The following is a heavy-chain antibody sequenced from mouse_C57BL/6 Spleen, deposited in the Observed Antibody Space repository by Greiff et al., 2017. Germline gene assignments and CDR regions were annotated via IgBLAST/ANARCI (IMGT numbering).Heavy chain of an antibody. CDR1: GFSLTSYG. D-gene: IGHD2-5*01. CDR2: IWSDGST. V-gene: IGHV2-6-1*01. J-gene: IGHJ4*01. CDR3: ARHTYYSNYGYAMDY. Sequence: VMLVESGPGLVAPSQSLSITCTVSGFSLTSYGVHWVRQPPGKGLEWLVVIWSDGSTTYNSALNSRLSISKDNSKSQVFLKMNSLQTDDTAMYYCARHTYYSNYGYAMDYWGQGTSVTVSS.